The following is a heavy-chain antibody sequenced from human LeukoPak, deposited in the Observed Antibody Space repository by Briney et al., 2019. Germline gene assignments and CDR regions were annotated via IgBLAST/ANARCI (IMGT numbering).Heavy chain of an antibody. V-gene: IGHV4-39*07. CDR1: GGSISSSSYY. CDR3: ARFRDYKESFDI. D-gene: IGHD3-10*01. CDR2: VYHSGST. Sequence: SETLSLTCTVSGGSISSSSYYWGWIRQPPGKGLEWIGSVYHSGSTYSNPSLNSRVTISVDTSKNQFSLKLSSVTAADTAVYYCARFRDYKESFDIWGQGAMVTVSS. J-gene: IGHJ3*02.